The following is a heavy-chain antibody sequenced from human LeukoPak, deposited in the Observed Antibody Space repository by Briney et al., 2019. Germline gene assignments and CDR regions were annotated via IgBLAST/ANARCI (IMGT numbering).Heavy chain of an antibody. CDR1: GGSFSGYY. V-gene: IGHV4-34*01. J-gene: IGHJ4*02. CDR3: ARSGYSSGWFL. CDR2: INHSGST. D-gene: IGHD6-19*01. Sequence: SETLSLTCAVYGGSFSGYYWSWIRQPPGKGLEWIGEINHSGSTNYNPSLKSRVTMSVDTSKNQFSLKLSSVTAADTAVYYCARSGYSSGWFLWGQGTLVTVSS.